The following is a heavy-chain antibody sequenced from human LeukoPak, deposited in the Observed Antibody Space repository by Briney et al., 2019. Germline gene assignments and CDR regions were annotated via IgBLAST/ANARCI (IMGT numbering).Heavy chain of an antibody. V-gene: IGHV4-39*01. CDR3: ATTGGTQRRYYYDSSGYRRGWFDP. D-gene: IGHD3-22*01. Sequence: SETLSLTCTVSGGSISSSSYYWGWIRQPPGKGLGWIGSIYYSGSTYYNPSLKSRVTISVDTSKNQFSLKLSSVTAADTAVYYCATTGGTQRRYYYDSSGYRRGWFDPWGQGTLVTVSS. J-gene: IGHJ5*02. CDR1: GGSISSSSYY. CDR2: IYYSGST.